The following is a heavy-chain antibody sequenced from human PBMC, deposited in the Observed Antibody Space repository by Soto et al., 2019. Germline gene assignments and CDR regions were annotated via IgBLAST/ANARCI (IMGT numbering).Heavy chain of an antibody. CDR1: GFSLSTTGAG. V-gene: IGHV2-5*02. J-gene: IGHJ4*02. D-gene: IGHD3-22*01. CDR3: ARSFYDSSGYFLLFDY. Sequence: QITLKESGPTLVKPTQTLTLTCTFSGFSLSTTGAGVGWIRQPPGKALEWLALIYWDDDKRYSPSLKTRLTITKDTSKNQVVLTMTNVYPVDTATYYCARSFYDSSGYFLLFDYWGQGTLVTVSS. CDR2: IYWDDDK.